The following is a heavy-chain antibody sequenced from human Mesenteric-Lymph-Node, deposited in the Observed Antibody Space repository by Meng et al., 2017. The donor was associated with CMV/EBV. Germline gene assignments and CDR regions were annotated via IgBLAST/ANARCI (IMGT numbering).Heavy chain of an antibody. J-gene: IGHJ4*02. CDR2: ISNNGISP. Sequence: GESLKISCVGSGFTFSNYALSWVRQAPGGGLKWVSGISNNGISPYYADSEKGRFTISRDNSKNTLYLQMNSLRAEDTAVYFCVREKIKEWFSRPAVNSFDFWGQGTLVTVSS. D-gene: IGHD3-3*01. CDR3: VREKIKEWFSRPAVNSFDF. CDR1: GFTFSNYA. V-gene: IGHV3-23*01.